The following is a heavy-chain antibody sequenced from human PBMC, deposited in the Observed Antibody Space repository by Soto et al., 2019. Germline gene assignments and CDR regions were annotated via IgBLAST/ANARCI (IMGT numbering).Heavy chain of an antibody. CDR1: GFIFSDYS. Sequence: EVQLLESGGGLVLPGGSLRLSCAASGFIFSDYSMSWVRQAPGKGLEWVSGISGRGGSTYYADSVKGRFTISRDTSRNTLCLQMNSLRAEDTALYFCARSSGDTWEQYYFDYWGQGTLVPVSS. CDR2: ISGRGGST. V-gene: IGHV3-23*01. D-gene: IGHD1-1*01. J-gene: IGHJ4*02. CDR3: ARSSGDTWEQYYFDY.